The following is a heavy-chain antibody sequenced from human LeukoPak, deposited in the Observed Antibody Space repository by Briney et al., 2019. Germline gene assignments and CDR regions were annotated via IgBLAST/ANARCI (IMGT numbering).Heavy chain of an antibody. CDR3: AKGNWRYSSSEAYYGMDV. CDR2: ISWNSGSI. Sequence: SGGSLRLSCAASGFTFDDYAMHWVRHAPGKGLEWVSGISWNSGSIGYADSVKGRFTISRDNAKNSLYLQMNSPRAEDTALYYCAKGNWRYSSSEAYYGMDVWGQGTTVTVSS. CDR1: GFTFDDYA. V-gene: IGHV3-9*01. D-gene: IGHD6-6*01. J-gene: IGHJ6*02.